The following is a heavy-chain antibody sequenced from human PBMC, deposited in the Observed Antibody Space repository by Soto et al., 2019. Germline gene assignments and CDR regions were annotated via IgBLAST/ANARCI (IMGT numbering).Heavy chain of an antibody. CDR1: GGSISNYY. Sequence: SETLSLTCTVSGGSISNYYWTWIRQPPGKGLEWIGYIYYSGSTNYNPSLKSRVTISVDTSKNQFSLKLSSVTAADTAVYYCARLRYYYDSSGYYWPSFDYWGQGTLVTVSS. V-gene: IGHV4-59*01. J-gene: IGHJ4*02. CDR2: IYYSGST. CDR3: ARLRYYYDSSGYYWPSFDY. D-gene: IGHD3-22*01.